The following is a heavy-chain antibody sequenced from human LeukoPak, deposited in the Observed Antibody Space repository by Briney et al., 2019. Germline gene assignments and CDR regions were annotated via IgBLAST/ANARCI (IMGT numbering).Heavy chain of an antibody. CDR3: ARGFLADLSMAWVDY. D-gene: IGHD5-24*01. Sequence: GGSLRLSCVASGLNFDDSAMHWVRQAPGQGLEWVSGINWNGGSTGYADSVKGRFTISRDNAKNSLYLQMSSLRAEDTALYYCARGFLADLSMAWVDYWGQGTLVTVSS. V-gene: IGHV3-20*04. CDR1: GLNFDDSA. CDR2: INWNGGST. J-gene: IGHJ4*02.